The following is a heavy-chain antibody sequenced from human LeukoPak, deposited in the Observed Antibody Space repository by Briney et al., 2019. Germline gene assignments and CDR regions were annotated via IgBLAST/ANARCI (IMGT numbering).Heavy chain of an antibody. CDR2: IKQNGAEE. Sequence: GGSLRLSCVASGFIFKNFWMSWVRQAPGKRLEWVANIKQNGAEEYYLDSVRGRFAISSDQGKNSVYLQMNSLRVEDTAIYYCARYSAVSAPGPFDVWGQGILVTVSS. CDR1: GFIFKNFW. J-gene: IGHJ3*01. CDR3: ARYSAVSAPGPFDV. D-gene: IGHD5-18*01. V-gene: IGHV3-7*03.